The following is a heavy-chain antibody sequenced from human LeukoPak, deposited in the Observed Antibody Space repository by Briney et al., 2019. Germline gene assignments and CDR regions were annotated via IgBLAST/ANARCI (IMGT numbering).Heavy chain of an antibody. CDR2: INHSGST. CDR3: ARGGSTLVD. Sequence: SQTLSLTCTVSGGSISSGGYYWSWIRQPPGKGLEWIGEINHSGSTNYNPSLKSRVTISVDTSKNQFSLKLSSVTAADTAVYYCARGGSTLVDWGQGTLVTVSS. J-gene: IGHJ4*02. CDR1: GGSISSGGYY. V-gene: IGHV4-30-2*01. D-gene: IGHD2-2*01.